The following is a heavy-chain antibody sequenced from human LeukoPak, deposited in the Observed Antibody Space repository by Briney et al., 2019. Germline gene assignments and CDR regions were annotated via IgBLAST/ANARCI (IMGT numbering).Heavy chain of an antibody. CDR3: AKNSGSTAL. D-gene: IGHD1-26*01. J-gene: IGHJ4*02. CDR1: GFTFSSYC. Sequence: GGSLRLSCVASGFTFSSYCMNWVRQAPGKGLEWISYISSSSTTIYYADSVKGRFTISRDNSKNTLYLQMNSLRAEDTAMYYCAKNSGSTALWGQGTLVTVSS. V-gene: IGHV3-48*01. CDR2: ISSSSTTI.